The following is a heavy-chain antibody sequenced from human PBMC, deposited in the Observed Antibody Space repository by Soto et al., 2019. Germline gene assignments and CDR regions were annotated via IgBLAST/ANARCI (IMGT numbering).Heavy chain of an antibody. J-gene: IGHJ4*02. Sequence: SEILSLTCTVSGGSIISYYWSWIRQPPGKELEWIGYIYYSGSTNYNPSLKSRVTISVDTSKNQFSLKLSSVTAADTAVYYCARLAVARYYFDYRGQGTLVTVSS. CDR1: GGSIISYY. CDR3: ARLAVARYYFDY. D-gene: IGHD6-19*01. CDR2: IYYSGST. V-gene: IGHV4-59*08.